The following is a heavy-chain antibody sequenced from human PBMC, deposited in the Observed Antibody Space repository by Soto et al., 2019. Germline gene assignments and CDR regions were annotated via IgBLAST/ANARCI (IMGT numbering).Heavy chain of an antibody. CDR3: AADSGDDRTGSGADH. CDR2: VVVGSGNT. J-gene: IGHJ4*02. Sequence: QMQLVQSGPEVKKPGTSVKVSCKASGFTFTSSAIQWVRQARGQRLEWIGWVVVGSGNTNYAPQFQERVTITRDMATRTSYMELSSLRSEHTALYYWAADSGDDRTGSGADHWGQGTLVTV. V-gene: IGHV1-58*02. D-gene: IGHD3-22*01. CDR1: GFTFTSSA.